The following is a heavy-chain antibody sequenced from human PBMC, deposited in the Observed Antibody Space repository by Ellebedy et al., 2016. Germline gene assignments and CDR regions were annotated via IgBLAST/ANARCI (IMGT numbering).Heavy chain of an antibody. CDR1: GFTFGNFF. D-gene: IGHD4-17*01. J-gene: IGHJ6*02. CDR2: ISGGGDTT. V-gene: IGHV3-23*01. Sequence: GGSLRLXXVASGFTFGNFFMSWVRQAPGGGLEWISTISGGGDTTVSADSVKGRFTISRDNFRNTLYLQMHSLRAEDTALYYCARDRRVTTLTLDYYYGMDVWGQGTTVTVSS. CDR3: ARDRRVTTLTLDYYYGMDV.